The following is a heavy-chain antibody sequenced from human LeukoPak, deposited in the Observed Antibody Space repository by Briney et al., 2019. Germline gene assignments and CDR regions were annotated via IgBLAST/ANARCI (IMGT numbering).Heavy chain of an antibody. J-gene: IGHJ4*02. D-gene: IGHD1-20*01. CDR1: GGSISGGDYY. CDR2: ISYSGST. V-gene: IGHV4-30-4*08. Sequence: PSQTLSLTCTVSGGSISGGDYYWSWIRQPPGKGLEWIGYISYSGSTYYNPSLKSRVTISVGTSKNQFSLRLSSVTAADTAVYYCARDRRTNWNGPNFDYWGQGTLVTVS. CDR3: ARDRRTNWNGPNFDY.